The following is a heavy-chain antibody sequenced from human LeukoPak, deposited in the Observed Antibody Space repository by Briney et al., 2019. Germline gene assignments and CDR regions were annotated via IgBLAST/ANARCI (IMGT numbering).Heavy chain of an antibody. J-gene: IGHJ4*02. CDR2: IKQDGREK. D-gene: IGHD3-10*01. CDR1: GFTFSRYW. CDR3: ARDPNYYGSGSYFAYFDQ. V-gene: IGHV3-7*01. Sequence: GGSLRLSCAASGFTFSRYWMSWVRQAPGKGLEWVANIKQDGREKYYVDSVRGRFTISRDNAENSLYLQMSSLRAEGTAVYYCARDPNYYGSGSYFAYFDQWGQGTLVTVSS.